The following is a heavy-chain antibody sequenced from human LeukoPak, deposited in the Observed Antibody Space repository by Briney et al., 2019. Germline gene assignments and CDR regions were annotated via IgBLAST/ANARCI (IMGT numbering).Heavy chain of an antibody. J-gene: IGHJ4*02. CDR3: ARHWARDIFDF. V-gene: IGHV4-39*01. D-gene: IGHD3-9*01. CDR2: VYSSGIT. Sequence: PSETPSLTCTVSGGSISSSIHYWGWIRQPPGKGLEWIGTVYSSGITYYNQPLKSQDKISIDLSKNEFSLRLSPVTAADTGVYYCARHWARDIFDFWGQGPLVTVSS. CDR1: GGSISSSIHY.